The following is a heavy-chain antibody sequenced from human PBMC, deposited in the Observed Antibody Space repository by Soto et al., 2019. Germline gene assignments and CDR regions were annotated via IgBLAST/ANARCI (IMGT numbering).Heavy chain of an antibody. J-gene: IGHJ1*01. D-gene: IGHD3-22*01. V-gene: IGHV4-31*03. CDR1: GGSISSGGYY. Sequence: SETLSLTCTVSGGSISSGGYYWSWIRQYPGKGLEWIGYISYSGSTYYNPSLKSRITISVDTSKNQFFLKLRSVTAADTAVYYCARENYSTGSGYYPYSAEYFQNWGQGTLVTVSS. CDR2: ISYSGST. CDR3: ARENYSTGSGYYPYSAEYFQN.